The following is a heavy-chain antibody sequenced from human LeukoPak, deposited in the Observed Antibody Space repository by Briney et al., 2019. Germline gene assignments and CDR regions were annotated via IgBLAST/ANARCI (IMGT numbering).Heavy chain of an antibody. CDR2: IIPIFGTA. CDR1: GGTFSSYA. D-gene: IGHD1-7*01. V-gene: IGHV1-69*05. CDR3: ASQPTTGTTSGLYYYYYMDV. J-gene: IGHJ6*03. Sequence: SVKVSCKASGGTFSSYAISWVRQAPGQGLEWMGGIIPIFGTANYAQKFQGRVTITTDESTSTAYMELSSLRSEDTAVYYCASQPTTGTTSGLYYYYYMDVWAKGPRSPSP.